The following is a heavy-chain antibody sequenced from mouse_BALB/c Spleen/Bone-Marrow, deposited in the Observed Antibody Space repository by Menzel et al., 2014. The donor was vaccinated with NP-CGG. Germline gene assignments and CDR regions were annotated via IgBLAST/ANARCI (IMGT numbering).Heavy chain of an antibody. D-gene: IGHD2-4*01. Sequence: VQLQQSGADLARPGASVMMSCKASGYSFTNYMIHWAKQRPGQGLEWIGYINPSSGYTNYNQKYKDKATLTADKPSSTAYMQLSSLTSEDSAVYYCARWAYYEYEGFAYWGQGTLVTVSA. V-gene: IGHV1-4*01. CDR2: INPSSGYT. J-gene: IGHJ3*01. CDR3: ARWAYYEYEGFAY. CDR1: GYSFTNYM.